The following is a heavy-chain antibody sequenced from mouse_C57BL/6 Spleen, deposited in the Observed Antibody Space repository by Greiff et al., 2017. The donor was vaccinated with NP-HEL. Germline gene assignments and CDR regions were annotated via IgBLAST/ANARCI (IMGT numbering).Heavy chain of an antibody. Sequence: QVQLKQSGAELVRPGASVTLSCKASGYTFTDYEMHWVKQTPVHGLEWIGAIDPETGGTAYNQKFKGKAILTADKSSSTAYMELRSLTSEDSAVYYCTVITTVVATPLDYWGQGTTLTVSS. CDR1: GYTFTDYE. CDR2: IDPETGGT. D-gene: IGHD1-1*01. CDR3: TVITTVVATPLDY. V-gene: IGHV1-15*01. J-gene: IGHJ2*01.